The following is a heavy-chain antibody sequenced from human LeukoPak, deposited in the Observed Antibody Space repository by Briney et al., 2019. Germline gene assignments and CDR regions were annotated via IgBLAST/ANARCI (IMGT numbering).Heavy chain of an antibody. CDR3: AREGKWLLTLLD. Sequence: SQTLPLTCAISGDSVCSNSAACNWIRQSPSRGLEWLGRTYYRSKWYNDYAVSVKSRITINPDTSKNQFSLQLNSVTPEDTAVYYCAREGKWLLTLLDWGQGTLVTVSS. D-gene: IGHD3-22*01. J-gene: IGHJ4*02. CDR2: TYYRSKWYN. CDR1: GDSVCSNSAA. V-gene: IGHV6-1*01.